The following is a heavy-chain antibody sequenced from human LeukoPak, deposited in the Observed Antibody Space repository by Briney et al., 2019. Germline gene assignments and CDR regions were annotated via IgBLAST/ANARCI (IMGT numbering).Heavy chain of an antibody. CDR1: GGSISSGGYY. V-gene: IGHV4-31*03. J-gene: IGHJ4*02. Sequence: SETLSLTCTVSGGSISSGGYYWSWIRQHPGKGLEWIGYIYYSGSTYYNPSLKSRVTISVDTSKNQFSLKLSSVTAADTAVYYCARGPLRSSGWMNSDWGQGTLVTVSS. CDR3: ARGPLRSSGWMNSD. CDR2: IYYSGST. D-gene: IGHD6-19*01.